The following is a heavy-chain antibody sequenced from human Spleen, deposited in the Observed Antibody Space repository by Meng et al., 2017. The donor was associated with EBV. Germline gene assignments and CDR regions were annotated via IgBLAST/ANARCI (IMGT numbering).Heavy chain of an antibody. J-gene: IGHJ4*02. Sequence: QLEMQESGAGLSRPSATLSLTFAVSADSMSSRNRWIWVRQPPGEGLEWIGEVSHAGNINYNPSLESRVTISLDKSKNQFSLNLTSVTAADTAVYYCATYRGHYYFDFWGQGTLVTVSS. V-gene: IGHV4-4*02. D-gene: IGHD3-16*02. CDR1: ADSMSSRNR. CDR2: VSHAGNI. CDR3: ATYRGHYYFDF.